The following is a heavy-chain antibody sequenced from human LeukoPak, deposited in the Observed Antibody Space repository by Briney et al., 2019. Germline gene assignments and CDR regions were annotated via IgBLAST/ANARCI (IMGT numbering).Heavy chain of an antibody. CDR2: IYYTWST. J-gene: IGHJ4*02. CDR3: ARGGREQWLGPPTSYYFDY. Sequence: SETLSLTCTVSGGSISTNYCAGISQTPGKGLEGIEYIYYTWSTNYKPSLKSRVTISLDTSNNQFSLKLSSVTAADTAVYYCARGGREQWLGPPTSYYFDYWGQGTLVTVSS. V-gene: IGHV4-59*01. D-gene: IGHD6-19*01. CDR1: GGSISTNY.